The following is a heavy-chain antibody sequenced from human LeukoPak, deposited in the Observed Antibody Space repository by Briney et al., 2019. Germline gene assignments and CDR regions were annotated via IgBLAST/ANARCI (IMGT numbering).Heavy chain of an antibody. J-gene: IGHJ4*02. CDR3: AKGGGGVLAS. CDR1: GFTFSSYA. CDR2: ISGSGDST. Sequence: PGGSLRLSCAASGFTFSSYAMSWVRQAPGKGLEWVSSISGSGDSTYYADSVKGRFTISRDNSKNTLFLQMNSLKADDTAVYYCAKGGGGVLASWGQGTLVTVSS. V-gene: IGHV3-23*01. D-gene: IGHD3-16*01.